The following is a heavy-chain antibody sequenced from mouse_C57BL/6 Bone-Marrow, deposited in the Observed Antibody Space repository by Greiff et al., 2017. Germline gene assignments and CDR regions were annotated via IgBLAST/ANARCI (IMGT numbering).Heavy chain of an antibody. CDR2: IDPENGDT. V-gene: IGHV14-4*01. D-gene: IGHD1-1*01. J-gene: IGHJ2*01. CDR1: GFNIKDDY. CDR3: TTITTVVATDFDY. Sequence: EVKLMESGAELVRPGASVKLSCTASGFNIKDDYMHWVKQRPEQGLEWIGWIDPENGDTEYASKFQGKATITADTSSNTAYLQLSSLTSEDTAVYYCTTITTVVATDFDYWGQGTTLTVSS.